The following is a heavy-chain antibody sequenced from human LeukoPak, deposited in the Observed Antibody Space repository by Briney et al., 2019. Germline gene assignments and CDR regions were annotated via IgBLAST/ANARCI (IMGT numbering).Heavy chain of an antibody. CDR3: ARLYYDSRGYYWFDR. CDR2: IYYSGST. Sequence: PSETLSLTCTVSGGSITSTSFYWGWIPQPPGKGLAWLGSIYYSGSTYDNPALNSRITISVDSTNNQFSLKISSVTAADTAVYYCARLYYDSRGYYWFDRWGQGTLVTVSS. D-gene: IGHD3-22*01. V-gene: IGHV4-39*01. J-gene: IGHJ5*02. CDR1: GGSITSTSFY.